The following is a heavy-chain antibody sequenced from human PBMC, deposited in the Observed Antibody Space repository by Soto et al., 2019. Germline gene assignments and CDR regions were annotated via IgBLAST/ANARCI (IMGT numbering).Heavy chain of an antibody. CDR1: VFAFSSFA. V-gene: IGHV3-23*01. J-gene: IGHJ4*02. D-gene: IGHD2-15*01. CDR2: VSGSGYTT. Sequence: GASLRPSCAAAVFAFSSFAMSWVRQAPGKGLEWVSTVSGSGYTTYYADSVKGRFTISRDNSKNTLYLQMNSLRAEDTAVYFCARSRYCSGGSCYFDYWGQGTLVTVSS. CDR3: ARSRYCSGGSCYFDY.